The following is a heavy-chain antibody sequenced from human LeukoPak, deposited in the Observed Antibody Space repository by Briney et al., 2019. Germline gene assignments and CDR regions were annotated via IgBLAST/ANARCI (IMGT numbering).Heavy chain of an antibody. CDR2: INPNSGGT. CDR1: GYTFTGYY. Sequence: GASVKVSCKASGYTFTGYYMHWVRQAPGQGLEWMGWINPNSGGTKYAQNFQGRVTMTRDTSISTIYMELSSLRSDDTAVYYCARFSGRSNFDYWGQGTLVTVSS. D-gene: IGHD1-26*01. J-gene: IGHJ4*02. CDR3: ARFSGRSNFDY. V-gene: IGHV1-2*02.